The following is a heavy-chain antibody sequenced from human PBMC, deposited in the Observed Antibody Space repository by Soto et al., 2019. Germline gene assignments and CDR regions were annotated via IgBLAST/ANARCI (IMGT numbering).Heavy chain of an antibody. J-gene: IGHJ3*02. Sequence: QVQLQESGPGLVKPSQTLSLTCTVSGGSISSGGYYWSWIRQHPGKGLEWIGYIYYSGSTYYNPSLKCRVTISVDTSKNQFSLKLSSVTAADTAVYYCARGLEYCSSTCGEAFDIWGQGTMVTVSS. V-gene: IGHV4-31*03. CDR2: IYYSGST. D-gene: IGHD2-2*01. CDR3: ARGLEYCSSTCGEAFDI. CDR1: GGSISSGGYY.